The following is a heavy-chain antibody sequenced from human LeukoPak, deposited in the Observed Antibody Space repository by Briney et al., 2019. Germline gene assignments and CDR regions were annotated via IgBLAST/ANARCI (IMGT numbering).Heavy chain of an antibody. V-gene: IGHV3-30*18. J-gene: IGHJ6*02. D-gene: IGHD2-2*01. Sequence: PGRSLRLSCAASGFTFSSYGMHWVRQAPGKGLGWVAVISYDGSNKYYADSVKGRFTISRDNSKNTLYLQMNSLRAEDTAVYYCAKGLGYCSSTSCPPPRYYYGMDVWGQGTTVTVSS. CDR3: AKGLGYCSSTSCPPPRYYYGMDV. CDR2: ISYDGSNK. CDR1: GFTFSSYG.